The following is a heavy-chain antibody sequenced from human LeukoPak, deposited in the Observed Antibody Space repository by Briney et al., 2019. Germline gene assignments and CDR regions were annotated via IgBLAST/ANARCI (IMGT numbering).Heavy chain of an antibody. CDR2: ISSSSSTI. J-gene: IGHJ4*02. CDR3: ARERSDYYGSGSYEY. Sequence: PGGSLRLSCAASGFTFSSYSMNWVRQAPGKGLEWVSYISSSSSTIYYADSVKGRFTISRDNAKNSLYLQMNSLRGEDTAVYYCARERSDYYGSGSYEYWGQGTLVTVSS. V-gene: IGHV3-48*01. D-gene: IGHD3-10*01. CDR1: GFTFSSYS.